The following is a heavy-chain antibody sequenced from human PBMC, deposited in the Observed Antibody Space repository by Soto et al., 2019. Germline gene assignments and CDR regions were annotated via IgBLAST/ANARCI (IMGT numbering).Heavy chain of an antibody. Sequence: SVKVSCKASGGSFSSYAISWVRQAPGQRLEWMGGITPIFGTPSYAQKFQGRVTITADESTSTACMELSSLRSEDTAVYYCAREYRSSSGRFDNWGQGTLVTVSS. J-gene: IGHJ4*02. D-gene: IGHD6-6*01. CDR3: AREYRSSSGRFDN. CDR2: ITPIFGTP. CDR1: GGSFSSYA. V-gene: IGHV1-69*13.